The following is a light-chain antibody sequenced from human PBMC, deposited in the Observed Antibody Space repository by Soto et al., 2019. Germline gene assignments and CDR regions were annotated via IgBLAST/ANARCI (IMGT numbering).Light chain of an antibody. J-gene: IGKJ1*01. Sequence: RVAQSPSSVSASVGDRFAVTWQTSKDIISSVAWYQQKPGKAPNLLIFSASALHRGVPPRFSGSGSGTAFTLTVSSLQPEDFAIYYCQQADSFPWTFGQGTKVDIK. CDR2: SAS. CDR1: KDIISS. CDR3: QQADSFPWT. V-gene: IGKV1D-12*01.